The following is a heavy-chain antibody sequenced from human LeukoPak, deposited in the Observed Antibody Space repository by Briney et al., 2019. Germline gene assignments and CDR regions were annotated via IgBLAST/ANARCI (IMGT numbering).Heavy chain of an antibody. D-gene: IGHD5-24*01. Sequence: PGGSLRLSCAASGFSFSSYGINWVRQAPGKGLEWVSVIYSGGSTYYADSVKGRFTISRDNSKNTLYLQMNSLRAEDTAVYYCARGEVATFEYWGQGTLVTVSS. CDR1: GFSFSSYG. J-gene: IGHJ4*02. CDR2: IYSGGST. V-gene: IGHV3-53*01. CDR3: ARGEVATFEY.